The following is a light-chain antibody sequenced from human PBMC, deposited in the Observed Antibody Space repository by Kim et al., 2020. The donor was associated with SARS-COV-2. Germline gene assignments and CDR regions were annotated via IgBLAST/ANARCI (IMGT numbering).Light chain of an antibody. J-gene: IGLJ3*02. Sequence: SYELTQPPSVSVAPGETARITCGGTKIGSEPVHWYQQKPGQAPVMVIFYNKDRPSGIPERFSGSTSGNTATLSINRVEAGDEADYYCQVWDTSSGDWVFGGGTTLTVL. CDR2: YNK. CDR3: QVWDTSSGDWV. CDR1: KIGSEP. V-gene: IGLV3-21*04.